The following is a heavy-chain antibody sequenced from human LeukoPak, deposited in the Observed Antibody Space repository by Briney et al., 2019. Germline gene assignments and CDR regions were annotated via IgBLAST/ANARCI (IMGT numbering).Heavy chain of an antibody. V-gene: IGHV4-61*02. CDR1: GASISSDSDY. J-gene: IGHJ4*02. CDR3: ARGRVSGTTLYFDY. D-gene: IGHD1-1*01. CDR2: IYSGST. Sequence: SETLSLTCTVSGASISSDSDYWRWIRQPAGKGLEWIGRIYSGSTDYNPSLRSRLTISVDTSKNQFSLKLSSVTAADTAVYYCARGRVSGTTLYFDYWGQGTLFTVSS.